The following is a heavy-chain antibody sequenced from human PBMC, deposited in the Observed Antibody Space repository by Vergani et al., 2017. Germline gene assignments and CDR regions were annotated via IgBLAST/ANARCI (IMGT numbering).Heavy chain of an antibody. J-gene: IGHJ5*02. D-gene: IGHD3-10*01. CDR3: GRVADFYGLGSRLLDL. CDR1: GGSMSGYY. V-gene: IGHV4-59*01. Sequence: QVRLQESGPGLVKPSETLSLTCSVSGGSMSGYYWSWIRQPPGKELEWIGYMYHSGSTNYNPSLETRVTISGDTSKNQFSLKLNSVTAADTAVYYCGRVADFYGLGSRLLDLWVQGILVTVCS. CDR2: MYHSGST.